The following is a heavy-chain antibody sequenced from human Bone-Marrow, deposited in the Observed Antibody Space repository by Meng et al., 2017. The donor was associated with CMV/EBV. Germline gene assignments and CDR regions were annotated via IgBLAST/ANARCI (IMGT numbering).Heavy chain of an antibody. J-gene: IGHJ4*02. V-gene: IGHV3-23*01. CDR3: AAPLGVRDRTAMGY. CDR1: GFTFSSSA. Sequence: SGFTFSSSAMSWVRQAPGKGLEWVSTISGSGGNTYYADSVRGRFTISRDNSKNTLYLQMNSLRAEDTAVYFCAAPLGVRDRTAMGYWGQGTLVTVSS. CDR2: ISGSGGNT. D-gene: IGHD3-10*01.